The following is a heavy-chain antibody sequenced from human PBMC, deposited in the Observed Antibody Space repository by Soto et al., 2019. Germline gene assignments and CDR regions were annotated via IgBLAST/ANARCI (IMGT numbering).Heavy chain of an antibody. V-gene: IGHV1-2*02. J-gene: IGHJ4*02. CDR3: ASRDRIGYFDWLTRVHLDY. CDR1: GYTFTGYY. CDR2: INPNSGGT. D-gene: IGHD3-9*01. Sequence: GASVKVSCKASGYTFTGYYMHWVRQAPGRGLEWMGWINPNSGGTNYAQKFQGRVTMTRDTSISTAYMELSRLRSDDTAVYYCASRDRIGYFDWLTRVHLDYWGQGTLVTVSS.